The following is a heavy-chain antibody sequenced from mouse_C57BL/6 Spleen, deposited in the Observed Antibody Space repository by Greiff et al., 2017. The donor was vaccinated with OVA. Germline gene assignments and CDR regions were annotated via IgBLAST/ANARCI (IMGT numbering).Heavy chain of an antibody. CDR1: GFTFSDYG. V-gene: IGHV5-17*01. D-gene: IGHD2-1*01. CDR3: ARSYGNPWYFDV. Sequence: DVKLVESGGGLVKPGGSLKLSCAASGFTFSDYGMHWVRQAPEKGLEWVAYISSGSSTIYYADTVKGRFTISRDNAKNTLFLQMTSLRSEDTAMYYCARSYGNPWYFDVWGTGTTVTVSS. J-gene: IGHJ1*03. CDR2: ISSGSSTI.